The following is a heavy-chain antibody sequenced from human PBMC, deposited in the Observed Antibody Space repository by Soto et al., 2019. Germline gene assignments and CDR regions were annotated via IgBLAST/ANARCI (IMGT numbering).Heavy chain of an antibody. CDR2: FDPEDGET. Sequence: ASVKVSCKVSGYTLTELSMHWVRQAPGKGLEWMGGFDPEDGETIYAQKFQGRVTMTEDTSTDTAYMELSSLRSEDTAVYYCACVLRFLEWLLLYFDYWGQGTLVTVS. V-gene: IGHV1-24*01. CDR1: GYTLTELS. D-gene: IGHD3-3*01. J-gene: IGHJ4*02. CDR3: ACVLRFLEWLLLYFDY.